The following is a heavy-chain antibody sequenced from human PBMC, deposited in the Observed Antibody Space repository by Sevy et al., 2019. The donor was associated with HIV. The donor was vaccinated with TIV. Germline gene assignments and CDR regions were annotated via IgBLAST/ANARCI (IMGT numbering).Heavy chain of an antibody. CDR1: GYTFNNYY. J-gene: IGHJ4*02. Sequence: ASVKVSCKASGYTFNNYYIHWVRQAPGQGLEWMGVINPSGGSTSYPQKFQSRVTMTRDTSTSTVYMELSSLRYEDRAVYYCARGGSSGWAYFDYWSQGTLVTVSS. V-gene: IGHV1-46*02. CDR3: ARGGSSGWAYFDY. CDR2: INPSGGST. D-gene: IGHD6-19*01.